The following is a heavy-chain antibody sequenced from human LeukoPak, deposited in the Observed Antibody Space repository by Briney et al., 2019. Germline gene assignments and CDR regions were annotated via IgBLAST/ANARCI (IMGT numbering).Heavy chain of an antibody. CDR2: ISSSSSYI. CDR3: ARVLGYSYGTLIYYGMDV. Sequence: PGGSLRLSCAASGFTFSSYSMNWVRQAPGKGLEWVLSISSSSSYIYYADSVKGRFTISRDNAKNSLYLQMTSLRAEDTAVYYCARVLGYSYGTLIYYGMDVWGQGTTVTVSS. D-gene: IGHD5-18*01. J-gene: IGHJ6*02. V-gene: IGHV3-21*01. CDR1: GFTFSSYS.